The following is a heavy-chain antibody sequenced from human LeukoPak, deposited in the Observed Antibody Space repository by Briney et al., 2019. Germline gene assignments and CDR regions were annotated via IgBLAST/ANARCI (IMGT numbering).Heavy chain of an antibody. CDR2: IRYEGSNK. Sequence: GGSLRLSCAASGFTFSSYGMHWVRHAPGKGLEWVAFIRYEGSNKYYADSVKGRFTISRDNSKNTLYLQMNSLRAEDTAVYYCAKDHISLAGIAQCSSTSCLFDYWGQGTLVTVSS. V-gene: IGHV3-30*02. D-gene: IGHD2-2*01. CDR3: AKDHISLAGIAQCSSTSCLFDY. CDR1: GFTFSSYG. J-gene: IGHJ4*02.